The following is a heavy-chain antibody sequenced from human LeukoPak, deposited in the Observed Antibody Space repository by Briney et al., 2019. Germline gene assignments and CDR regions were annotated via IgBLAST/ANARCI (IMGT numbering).Heavy chain of an antibody. Sequence: SETLSLTCTVSGGSISSYYWSWIRQPPGKGLEWIGYIYYSGSTYYNPSLKSRVTISVDTSKNQFSLKLSSVTAADTAVYYCARGGFDGDYRSQFDYWGQGTLVTVSS. CDR3: ARGGFDGDYRSQFDY. J-gene: IGHJ4*02. V-gene: IGHV4-59*12. CDR1: GGSISSYY. D-gene: IGHD4-17*01. CDR2: IYYSGST.